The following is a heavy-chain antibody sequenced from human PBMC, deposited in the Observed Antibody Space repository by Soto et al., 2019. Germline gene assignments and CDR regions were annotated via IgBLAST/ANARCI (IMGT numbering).Heavy chain of an antibody. V-gene: IGHV3-30-3*01. CDR1: GFTFSSYA. CDR2: ISYDGSNK. D-gene: IGHD3-22*01. Sequence: GGSLRLSCAASGFTFSSYAMHWVRQAPGKGLEWVAVISYDGSNKYYADSVKGRFTISRDNSKNTLYLQMNSLRAEDTAVYYCARDFDYYDSSGYYQNWFDPWGQGTLVTVSS. CDR3: ARDFDYYDSSGYYQNWFDP. J-gene: IGHJ5*02.